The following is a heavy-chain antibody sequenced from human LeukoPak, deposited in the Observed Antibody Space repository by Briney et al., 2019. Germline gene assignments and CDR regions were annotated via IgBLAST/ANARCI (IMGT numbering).Heavy chain of an antibody. D-gene: IGHD3-3*01. CDR3: ARHITKGIFGVVSCFDY. CDR2: IYYSGTT. Sequence: PSETLSLTCTVSGVSITNYYWSWIRQPPGKGLEWIGYIYYSGTTNYNPSLKSRVTISVDTSKNQFSLKLSSVTAADTAVYYCARHITKGIFGVVSCFDYWGQGTLVTVSS. CDR1: GVSITNYY. J-gene: IGHJ4*02. V-gene: IGHV4-59*08.